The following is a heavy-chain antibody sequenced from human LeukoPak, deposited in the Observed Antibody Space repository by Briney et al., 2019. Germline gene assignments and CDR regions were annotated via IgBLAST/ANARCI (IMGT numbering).Heavy chain of an antibody. CDR1: GGTFSSYA. J-gene: IGHJ4*02. Sequence: SVKVSCKASGGTFSSYAISWVRQAPGQGLEWMGGIVPIFGTANYAQKFQGRVTITADESTSTAYMELSSLRSEDTAVYYCARDLGSGGVFDYWGQGTLVTVSS. V-gene: IGHV1-69*01. D-gene: IGHD3-10*01. CDR3: ARDLGSGGVFDY. CDR2: IVPIFGTA.